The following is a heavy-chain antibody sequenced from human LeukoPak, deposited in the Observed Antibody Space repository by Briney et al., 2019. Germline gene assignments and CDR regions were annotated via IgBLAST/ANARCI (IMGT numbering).Heavy chain of an antibody. V-gene: IGHV4-59*01. CDR1: GGSISSYY. D-gene: IGHD4-17*01. J-gene: IGHJ6*02. CDR2: IYYSGST. Sequence: SETLSLTCTVSGGSISSYYWSWIRQPPGKGLEWIGYIYYSGSTNNNPSLKSRVTISVDTSKNQFSLKLSSVTAADTAVYYCARLGIMTTVTTYYYYYYGMDVWGQGTTVTVSS. CDR3: ARLGIMTTVTTYYYYYYGMDV.